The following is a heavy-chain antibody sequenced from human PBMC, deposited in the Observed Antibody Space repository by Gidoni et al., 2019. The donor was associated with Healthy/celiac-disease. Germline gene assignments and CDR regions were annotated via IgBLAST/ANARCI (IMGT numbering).Heavy chain of an antibody. J-gene: IGHJ4*02. CDR1: GGSISSGRYY. Sequence: QVQLQESGPGLVKPSQTLSLTCTVSGGSISSGRYYWSWIRQHPGKGLEWIGYIYYSGSTYYNPSLKSRVTISVDTSKNQFSLKLSSVTAADTAVYYCARELPSYYYDSSGYYDYWGQGTLVTVSS. D-gene: IGHD3-22*01. CDR3: ARELPSYYYDSSGYYDY. CDR2: IYYSGST. V-gene: IGHV4-31*03.